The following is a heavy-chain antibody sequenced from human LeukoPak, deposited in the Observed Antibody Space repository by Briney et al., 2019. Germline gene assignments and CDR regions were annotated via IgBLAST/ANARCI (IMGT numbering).Heavy chain of an antibody. J-gene: IGHJ6*03. CDR3: ARHLTVAGLYNYYYYYMDV. Sequence: PSQTLSLTCTVSGGSISSGSYYWNWIRQPAGKGLEWIGRIYTSGNTNYNPSLKSRVTISVDTSKNQFSLKLSSVTAADTAVYYCARHLTVAGLYNYYYYYMDVWGKGTTVTISS. V-gene: IGHV4-61*02. CDR1: GGSISSGSYY. CDR2: IYTSGNT. D-gene: IGHD6-19*01.